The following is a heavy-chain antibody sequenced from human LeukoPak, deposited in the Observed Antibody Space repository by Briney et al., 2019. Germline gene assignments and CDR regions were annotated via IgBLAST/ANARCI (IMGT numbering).Heavy chain of an antibody. CDR2: ISSTSSHI. Sequence: GGSLRLSCAASGFTFSNCEMNWVRQAPGKGLEWVSSISSTSSHIYYADSVKGRFTISRDNAKNSLYLQMNSLRAEDTAVYFCARLRSTQLRYFDVDYWGQGTLVTVSS. J-gene: IGHJ4*02. CDR1: GFTFSNCE. V-gene: IGHV3-21*01. CDR3: ARLRSTQLRYFDVDY. D-gene: IGHD3-9*01.